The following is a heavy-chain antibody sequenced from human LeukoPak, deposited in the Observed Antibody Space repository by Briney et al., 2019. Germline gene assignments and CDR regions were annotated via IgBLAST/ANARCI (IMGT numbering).Heavy chain of an antibody. V-gene: IGHV4-61*01. CDR2: IYYSGST. D-gene: IGHD1-26*01. Sequence: SETLSLTCTVSGGSISSSSYYWSWIRQPPGKGLEWIGYIYYSGSTNYNPSLKSRVTISVDTSKNQFSLKLSSVTAADTAVYYCARGFYSGSPYQGYYFDYWGQGTLVTVSS. CDR1: GGSISSSSYY. CDR3: ARGFYSGSPYQGYYFDY. J-gene: IGHJ4*02.